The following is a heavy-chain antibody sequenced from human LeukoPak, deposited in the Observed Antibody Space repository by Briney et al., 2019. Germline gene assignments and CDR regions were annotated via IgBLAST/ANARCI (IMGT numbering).Heavy chain of an antibody. CDR2: INPNRGGT. J-gene: IGHJ3*02. V-gene: IGHV1-2*06. CDR3: ASLGYCSGGSCYSLRAFDI. Sequence: ASVKVSCKASGYTFTGYYMHWVRQAPGQGLEWMGRINPNRGGTNYAQKFQGRVTMTRDTSISTAYMELSRLRSDDTAVYYCASLGYCSGGSCYSLRAFDIWGKGTMVTVSS. D-gene: IGHD2-15*01. CDR1: GYTFTGYY.